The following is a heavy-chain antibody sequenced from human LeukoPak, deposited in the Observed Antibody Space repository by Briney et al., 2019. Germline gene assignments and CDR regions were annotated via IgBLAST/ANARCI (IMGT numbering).Heavy chain of an antibody. V-gene: IGHV3-74*01. CDR2: VNSDGSTT. CDR1: GFTFSIYW. J-gene: IGHJ6*02. Sequence: GGSLRLSCAASGFTFSIYWMHWVRQAPGNGLVWVSRVNSDGSTTTYADSVKGRFTISRDNAKNTLYLQMNSLRAEDTAVYYCASSSPTVVSDTYYYYAMDVWGQGTTVTVSS. D-gene: IGHD4-23*01. CDR3: ASSSPTVVSDTYYYYAMDV.